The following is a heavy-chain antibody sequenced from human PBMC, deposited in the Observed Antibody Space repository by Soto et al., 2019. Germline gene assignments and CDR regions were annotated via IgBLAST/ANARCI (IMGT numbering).Heavy chain of an antibody. CDR3: AVPGGYSYGPFDY. J-gene: IGHJ4*02. CDR1: GSTFTRYG. V-gene: IGHV1-69*13. CDR2: ISPIFGTA. Sequence: SVKVSCKASGSTFTRYGISRVRQAPGQGPEWMGGISPIFGTANYARKFQGRVTITADESTSTAYMELSSLRSEDTAVYYCAVPGGYSYGPFDYWGQGTLVTVSS. D-gene: IGHD5-18*01.